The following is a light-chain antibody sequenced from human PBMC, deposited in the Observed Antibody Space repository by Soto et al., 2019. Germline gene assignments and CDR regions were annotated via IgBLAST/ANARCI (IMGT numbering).Light chain of an antibody. Sequence: VLTQSPGTLSLSPGGRAALSSRASQSVRSSHLAWYQQKPGQSPRLLIYGASSRATGIPDRFSGSGSGADFTLTLSRLEPEDFAVYYCQQYSTSPLTFGGGPKVDI. V-gene: IGKV3-20*01. J-gene: IGKJ4*01. CDR2: GAS. CDR3: QQYSTSPLT. CDR1: QSVRSSH.